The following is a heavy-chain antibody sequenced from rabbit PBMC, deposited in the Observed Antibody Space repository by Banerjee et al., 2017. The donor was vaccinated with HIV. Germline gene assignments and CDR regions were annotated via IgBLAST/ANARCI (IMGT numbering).Heavy chain of an antibody. D-gene: IGHD8-1*01. V-gene: IGHV1S40*01. CDR3: ARELVVVLMGLGYYGMDL. CDR2: IYAGSSGTT. CDR1: GFTLSSSYC. J-gene: IGHJ6*01. Sequence: QSLEESGGDLVQPEGSLTLTCKASGFTLSSSYCICWVRQAPGKGLEWIACIYAGSSGTTYYASWAKGRFTISKTSSTTVTLQMTSLTAADTATYFCARELVVVLMGLGYYGMDLWGPGTLVTVS.